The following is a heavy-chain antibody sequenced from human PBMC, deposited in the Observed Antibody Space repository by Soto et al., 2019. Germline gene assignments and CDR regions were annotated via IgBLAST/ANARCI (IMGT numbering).Heavy chain of an antibody. CDR1: GYTFTSYS. CDR2: INPSGGTT. J-gene: IGHJ4*02. D-gene: IGHD5-18*01. CDR3: AVGYSYGYVLDY. V-gene: IGHV1-46*01. Sequence: ASVKVSCKASGYTFTSYSMHWVRQAPGQGLEWMGIINPSGGTTSYAQKFQGRVTMTRDTSTSTVYMELSSLRSEDTAVYYCAVGYSYGYVLDYWGQGTQVTVSS.